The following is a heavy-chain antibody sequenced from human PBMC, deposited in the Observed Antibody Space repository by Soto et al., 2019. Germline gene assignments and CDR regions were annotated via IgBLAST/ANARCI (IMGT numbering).Heavy chain of an antibody. CDR1: GGTFSSYT. D-gene: IGHD6-13*01. Sequence: GASVKVSCKASGGTFSSYTISWVRQAPGQGLEWMGRIIPILGIANYAQKFQGRVTITADKSTSTAYMELSSLRSEDTAVYYCAREKAAAGTPPDYWGQGTLVTVSS. CDR3: AREKAAAGTPPDY. V-gene: IGHV1-69*04. CDR2: IIPILGIA. J-gene: IGHJ4*02.